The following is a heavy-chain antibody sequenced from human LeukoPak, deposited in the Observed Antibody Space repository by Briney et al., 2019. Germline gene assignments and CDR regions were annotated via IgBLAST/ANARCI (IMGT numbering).Heavy chain of an antibody. V-gene: IGHV1-2*02. Sequence: ASVKVSCKASGYTFTGYYMHWVRQAPGQGLEWMGWINPNSGGTNYAQKFQGRVTMTRDTSISTAYMELGRLRSDDTAVYYCARAYGFAVVPAAYRFDPWGHGTLVTVSS. J-gene: IGHJ5*02. CDR3: ARAYGFAVVPAAYRFDP. D-gene: IGHD2-2*01. CDR2: INPNSGGT. CDR1: GYTFTGYY.